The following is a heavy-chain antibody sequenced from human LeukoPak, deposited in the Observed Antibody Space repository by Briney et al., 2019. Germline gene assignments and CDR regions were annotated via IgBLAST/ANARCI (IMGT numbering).Heavy chain of an antibody. Sequence: GGSLRLSCAASGFTFDDYAMHWVRHAPGKGLEWVSGISWNSGSIGYADSVKGRFTISRENAKNSLYLQMNSLRAEDTALYYCAKDYDSSGYSTFGFDYWGQGTLVTVSS. CDR3: AKDYDSSGYSTFGFDY. V-gene: IGHV3-9*01. D-gene: IGHD3-22*01. CDR1: GFTFDDYA. CDR2: ISWNSGSI. J-gene: IGHJ4*02.